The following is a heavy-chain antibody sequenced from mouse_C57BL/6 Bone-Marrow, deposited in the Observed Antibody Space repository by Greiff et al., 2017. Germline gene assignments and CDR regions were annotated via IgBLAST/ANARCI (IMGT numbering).Heavy chain of an antibody. D-gene: IGHD2-3*01. Sequence: EVQVVESGGGLVQPGGSMKLSCAASGFTFSDAWMDWVRQSPEKGLEWVAEIRNKANNHATYYAESVKGRFTISRDDSKSSVYLQMNSLRAEDTGIYYCTRDDGYYGFAYWGQGTLVTVSA. V-gene: IGHV6-6*01. J-gene: IGHJ3*01. CDR1: GFTFSDAW. CDR3: TRDDGYYGFAY. CDR2: IRNKANNHAT.